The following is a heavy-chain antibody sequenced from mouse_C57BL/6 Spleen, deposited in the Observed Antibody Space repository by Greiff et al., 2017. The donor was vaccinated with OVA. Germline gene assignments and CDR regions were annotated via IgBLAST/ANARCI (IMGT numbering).Heavy chain of an antibody. CDR3: ARGRYGDY. CDR2: INPSSGYT. V-gene: IGHV1-4*01. J-gene: IGHJ2*01. Sequence: VMLVESGAELARPGASVTMSCKASGYTFTSYTMHWVKQRPGQGLEWIGYINPSSGYTKYNQKFKDKATLTADKSSSTAYMQLSSLTSEDSAVYYCARGRYGDYWGQGTTLTVSS. D-gene: IGHD1-1*02. CDR1: GYTFTSYT.